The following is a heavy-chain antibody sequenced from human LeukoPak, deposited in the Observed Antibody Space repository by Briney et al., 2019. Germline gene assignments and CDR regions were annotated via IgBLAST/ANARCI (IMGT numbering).Heavy chain of an antibody. CDR2: ISSSSSTI. V-gene: IGHV3-48*04. D-gene: IGHD3-3*01. J-gene: IGHJ4*02. CDR1: GFTFSSYS. Sequence: PGGSLRLSCAASGFTFSSYSMNWVRQAPGKGLEWISYISSSSSTIYYADSVKGRFTISRDNAKNSLYLQMNSLRAEDTAVYYCAREGMDYDFWSGYYWGQGTLVTVSS. CDR3: AREGMDYDFWSGYY.